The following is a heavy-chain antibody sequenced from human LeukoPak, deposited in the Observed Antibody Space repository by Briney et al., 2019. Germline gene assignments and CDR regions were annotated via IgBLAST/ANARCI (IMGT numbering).Heavy chain of an antibody. J-gene: IGHJ5*02. CDR2: ISASGGAT. Sequence: GGSLRLSCAASGFTFRNFAMSWVRQAPGKGLEWVSSISASGGATSSADSVKGRFTISRDNSKNTLYLQMNSLRAEDTAVYYCAREVYNWNSTWFDPWGQGTLVTVSS. V-gene: IGHV3-23*01. D-gene: IGHD1-7*01. CDR3: AREVYNWNSTWFDP. CDR1: GFTFRNFA.